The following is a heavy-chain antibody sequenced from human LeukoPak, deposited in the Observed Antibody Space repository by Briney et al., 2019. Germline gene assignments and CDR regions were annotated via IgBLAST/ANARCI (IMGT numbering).Heavy chain of an antibody. V-gene: IGHV3-33*08. CDR2: IWYGGSKK. J-gene: IGHJ4*02. Sequence: PGGSLRLSCAASGFTFSSYSMNWVRQAPGKGLEWVAVIWYGGSKKYYADSVKGRFTISRDNSRNTLDLQMDSLRAEDTAVYYCARMSGSHIDYWGQGTLVTVSS. CDR3: ARMSGSHIDY. D-gene: IGHD1-26*01. CDR1: GFTFSSYS.